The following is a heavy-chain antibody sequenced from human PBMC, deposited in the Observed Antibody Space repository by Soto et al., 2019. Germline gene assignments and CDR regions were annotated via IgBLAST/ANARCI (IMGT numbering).Heavy chain of an antibody. CDR2: IVVGSGNT. CDR3: AAVYSGSYYLNYFDY. V-gene: IGHV1-58*01. CDR1: GFTFTSSA. J-gene: IGHJ4*02. Sequence: SVKVSCKASGFTFTSSAVQWVRQARGQRLEWIGWIVVGSGNTNYAQKFQERVTITRDMSTSTAYMELSSLRSEDTAVYYCAAVYSGSYYLNYFDYWGQGTLVTVSS. D-gene: IGHD1-26*01.